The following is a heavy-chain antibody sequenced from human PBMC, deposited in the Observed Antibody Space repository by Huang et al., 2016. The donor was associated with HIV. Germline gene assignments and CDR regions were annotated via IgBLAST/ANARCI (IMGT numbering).Heavy chain of an antibody. J-gene: IGHJ3*02. CDR1: GFTFGSYA. V-gene: IGHV3-23*01. D-gene: IGHD3-22*01. CDR3: AKHLGGRRGFTFIVLFGAFDM. CDR2: TTGSGGST. Sequence: EVQLLESGGGLAQPGGSLRLSCTASGFTFGSYALNWCRQAPGKGLEWVSGTTGSGGSTYNANAVKGRFTISRDNSKNTLDLQMNSLRAEDTALYYCAKHLGGRRGFTFIVLFGAFDMWGQGTMVTVSS.